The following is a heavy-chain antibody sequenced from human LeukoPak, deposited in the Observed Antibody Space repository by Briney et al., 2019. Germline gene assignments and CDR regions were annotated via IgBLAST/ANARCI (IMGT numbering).Heavy chain of an antibody. CDR1: GFTFSSYE. J-gene: IGHJ4*02. Sequence: GGSLRLSCAASGFTFSSYEMNWVRQAPGKGLEWVSYISSSGSTIYYADSVKGRFTISRDNAKNSLYLQMNSLRAEDTAVYYCAKFAPRYCSGGSCHPFDYWGQGTLVTVSS. CDR3: AKFAPRYCSGGSCHPFDY. V-gene: IGHV3-48*03. D-gene: IGHD2-15*01. CDR2: ISSSGSTI.